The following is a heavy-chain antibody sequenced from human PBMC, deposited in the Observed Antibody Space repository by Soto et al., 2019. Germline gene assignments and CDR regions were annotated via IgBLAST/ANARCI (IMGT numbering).Heavy chain of an antibody. V-gene: IGHV3-15*01. D-gene: IGHD5-12*01. J-gene: IGHJ5*02. CDR2: IKSKTDGGTT. CDR3: TTVMGGYVGNWFDP. Sequence: GGSLRLSCAASGFTFSNAWMSWVRQAPGKGLEWVGRIKSKTDGGTTDYAAPVKGRFTISRDDSKNTLYLQMNSLKTEDTAVYYCTTVMGGYVGNWFDPWGQGTLVTVSS. CDR1: GFTFSNAW.